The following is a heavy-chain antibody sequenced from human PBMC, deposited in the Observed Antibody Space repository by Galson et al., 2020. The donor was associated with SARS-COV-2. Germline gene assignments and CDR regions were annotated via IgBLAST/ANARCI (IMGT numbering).Heavy chain of an antibody. V-gene: IGHV1-8*01. Sequence: ASVKVSCKASGYTFTSYDINWVRQATGQGLEWMGWMNPNSGNTGYAQKFQGRVTMTRNTSISTAYMELSSLRSEDTAVYYCARGGRIQLWLPPGENFDYWGQGTLVTVSS. CDR1: GYTFTSYD. CDR2: MNPNSGNT. D-gene: IGHD5-18*01. CDR3: ARGGRIQLWLPPGENFDY. J-gene: IGHJ4*02.